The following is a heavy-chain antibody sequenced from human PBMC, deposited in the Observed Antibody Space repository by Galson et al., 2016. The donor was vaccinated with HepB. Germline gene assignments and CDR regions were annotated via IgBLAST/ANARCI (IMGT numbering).Heavy chain of an antibody. J-gene: IGHJ5*02. Sequence: SVKVSCKASGYTFTTYAMHWVRQAPGQRLEWMGWINAGNGNTKYSQKFQGRVTITRDTSASTAYVELSSLRSEDTAVYYCARDSGSPNWFDPWGQGTLVTVSS. D-gene: IGHD1-26*01. CDR3: ARDSGSPNWFDP. V-gene: IGHV1-3*01. CDR1: GYTFTTYA. CDR2: INAGNGNT.